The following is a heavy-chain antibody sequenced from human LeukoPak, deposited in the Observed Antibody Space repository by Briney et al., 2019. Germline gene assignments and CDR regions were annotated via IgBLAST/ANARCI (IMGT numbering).Heavy chain of an antibody. CDR2: ISSSSSYI. J-gene: IGHJ4*02. V-gene: IGHV3-21*01. CDR1: GFTFSSYS. D-gene: IGHD2-15*01. Sequence: GGSLRLSCAASGFTFSSYSMNWVRQAPGKGLEWVSSISSSSSYIYYADSVKGRFTISRDYAKNSLYLQMNSLRAEDTAVYYWARGGHYCSGGSCYGYWGQGTLFTVSS. CDR3: ARGGHYCSGGSCYGY.